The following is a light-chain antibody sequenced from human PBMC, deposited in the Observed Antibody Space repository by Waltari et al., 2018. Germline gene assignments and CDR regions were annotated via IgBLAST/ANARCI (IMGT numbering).Light chain of an antibody. J-gene: IGKJ1*01. CDR3: QQCNNSPPT. CDR2: DSF. V-gene: IGKV3-11*01. CDR1: QSVSSQ. Sequence: EIVLTQSPATLSLSLGEGATLSCRASQSVSSQLVWYQQKRGQAPRILTYDSFIRATTIPARFSGSGSGTDFTLTISSLEPEDFAVYYCQQCNNSPPTFGQGTKVEIK.